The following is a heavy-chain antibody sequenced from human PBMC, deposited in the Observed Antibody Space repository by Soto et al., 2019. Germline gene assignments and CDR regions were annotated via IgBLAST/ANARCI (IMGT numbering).Heavy chain of an antibody. CDR2: IYPGDSDT. V-gene: IGHV5-51*01. J-gene: IGHJ4*01. Sequence: GESLKISCKGSGYTFTKYWIAWVRQMPGKGLEWMGIIYPGDSDTRYSPSFQGQVTISADKSISTAYLQGSSLKTSDTAIYYCARPRSIAATGSMYFIDCWGRGSQVTVSS. CDR1: GYTFTKYW. CDR3: ARPRSIAATGSMYFIDC. D-gene: IGHD6-13*01.